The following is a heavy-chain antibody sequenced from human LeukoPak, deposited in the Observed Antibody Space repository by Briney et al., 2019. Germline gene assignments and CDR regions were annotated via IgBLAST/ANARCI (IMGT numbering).Heavy chain of an antibody. Sequence: ASVKVSCKASGYTFTSHDINWVRQAAGQGLERMGWMNANSGNTGYAQKFQGRVIMTRNTSINTAYMELSSLRSEDTAVYYCARRMGATKNGLDYWGQGTLVTVSS. CDR3: ARRMGATKNGLDY. D-gene: IGHD1-26*01. CDR2: MNANSGNT. V-gene: IGHV1-8*01. CDR1: GYTFTSHD. J-gene: IGHJ4*02.